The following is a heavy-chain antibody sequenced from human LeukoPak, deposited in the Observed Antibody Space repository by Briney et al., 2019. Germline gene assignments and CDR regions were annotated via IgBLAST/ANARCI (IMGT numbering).Heavy chain of an antibody. V-gene: IGHV4-61*08. CDR3: ARSPAYSSGWYYFDF. Sequence: SETLSLTCTVSGGSISSGGYYWSWIRQPPGKGLEWIGYIYYSGSTNYNPSLKSRVTISVDTSKNQFSLKLSSVTAADTAVYYCARSPAYSSGWYYFDFWGQGTLVTVSS. D-gene: IGHD6-19*01. J-gene: IGHJ4*02. CDR2: IYYSGST. CDR1: GGSISSGGYY.